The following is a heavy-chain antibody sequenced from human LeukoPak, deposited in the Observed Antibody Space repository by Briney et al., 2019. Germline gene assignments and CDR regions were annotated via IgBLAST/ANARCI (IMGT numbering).Heavy chain of an antibody. CDR1: GFTFSTYA. J-gene: IGHJ4*02. CDR3: ARDRPTGASRIFVVQ. CDR2: MSSGSRYI. V-gene: IGHV3-21*06. D-gene: IGHD2-15*01. Sequence: PGGSLRLSCTASGFTFSTYAMTSVRQAPGKGLEWISSMSSGSRYIYYADSVRGRFTISRDNTRNSLFLLMNNLRAEDTAIYYCARDRPTGASRIFVVQWGQGTPVTVSS.